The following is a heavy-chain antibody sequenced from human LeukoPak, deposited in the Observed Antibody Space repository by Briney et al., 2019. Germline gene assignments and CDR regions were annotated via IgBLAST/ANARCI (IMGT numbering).Heavy chain of an antibody. CDR3: AKVRGTYSSGYFFDY. D-gene: IGHD6-19*01. J-gene: IGHJ4*02. CDR2: ISRNSGYI. V-gene: IGHV3-9*01. Sequence: PGESLRLSCAASGFTFDNYAMHWVRQAPGKGLEWLSIISRNSGYIGYADSVKGRLTISRDNAKKSLDLQMNSLRAEDTAFYYCAKVRGTYSSGYFFDYWGQGTLVTVSS. CDR1: GFTFDNYA.